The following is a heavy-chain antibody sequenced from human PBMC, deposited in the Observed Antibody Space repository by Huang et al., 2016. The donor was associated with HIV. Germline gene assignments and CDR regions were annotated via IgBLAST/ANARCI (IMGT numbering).Heavy chain of an antibody. Sequence: QVQLVESGGGVVQPGRSLGLSCAASGFTFSNYAMHWVRQAPGNGLESVTIRSYTGSNIYYTDSVKGRFSISRDNSKVAVYLLMNRLRVEDTAVYYCARVRDGRSGFYFGDFDNWGQGILVTVSS. CDR2: RSYTGSNI. J-gene: IGHJ4*02. V-gene: IGHV3-30*04. CDR1: GFTFSNYA. CDR3: ARVRDGRSGFYFGDFDN. D-gene: IGHD3-22*01.